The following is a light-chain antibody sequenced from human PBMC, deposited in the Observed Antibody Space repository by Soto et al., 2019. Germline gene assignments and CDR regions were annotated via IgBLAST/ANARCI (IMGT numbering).Light chain of an antibody. J-gene: IGLJ2*01. CDR2: SNN. CDR1: SSNIGSKS. CDR3: AACDDSLNVLV. V-gene: IGLV1-44*01. Sequence: QAVVTQPPSVSGTPGQRVNMSCSGSSSNIGSKSVSWYQHLPQTAPKLLIYSNNQRPSGVPGRFSGSKSGTSASLAISGLQSDDETQYYCAACDDSLNVLVFGGGTKVTVL.